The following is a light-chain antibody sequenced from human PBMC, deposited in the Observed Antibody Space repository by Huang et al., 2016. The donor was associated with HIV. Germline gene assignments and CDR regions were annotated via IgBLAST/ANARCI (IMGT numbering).Light chain of an antibody. CDR1: QTIGIY. Sequence: EVVLTQSPATLSLSPGERASVSCRSSQTIGIYLAWYQQKPGQAPRLLIHDASTRADGIPATFSCSVSRTDFTPTIRRLEPEDFAVYSCQQRFTFGQGTRLEIK. CDR3: QQRFT. J-gene: IGKJ5*01. CDR2: DAS. V-gene: IGKV3-11*01.